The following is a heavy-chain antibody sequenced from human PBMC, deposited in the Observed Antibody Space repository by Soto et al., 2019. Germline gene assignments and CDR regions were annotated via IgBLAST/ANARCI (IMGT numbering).Heavy chain of an antibody. D-gene: IGHD3-22*01. J-gene: IGHJ4*02. Sequence: PSETLSLTCAVSGGSISSGGYSWNWIRQPPGKGLEWIGYIYHSGSTLYNPSLKSRVTISVDKSKNQFSLKLSSVTAADTAVYYCARGGEDSSGPWDYWGQGTLVTVSS. V-gene: IGHV4-30-2*01. CDR1: GGSISSGGYS. CDR2: IYHSGST. CDR3: ARGGEDSSGPWDY.